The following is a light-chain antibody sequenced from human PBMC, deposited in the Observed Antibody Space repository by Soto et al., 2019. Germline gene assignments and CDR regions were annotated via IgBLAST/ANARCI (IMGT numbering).Light chain of an antibody. CDR3: CSYAGSSTYYV. V-gene: IGLV2-23*01. Sequence: QSALTQPAYLSRTPGQLITISCTRTSSDVGSYNLVSWYQQHPGKAPKLMIYEGSKRPSGVSNRFSGSKSGNTASLTISGLLAENEADYYCCSYAGSSTYYVFGTGTKVTVL. J-gene: IGLJ1*01. CDR2: EGS. CDR1: SSDVGSYNL.